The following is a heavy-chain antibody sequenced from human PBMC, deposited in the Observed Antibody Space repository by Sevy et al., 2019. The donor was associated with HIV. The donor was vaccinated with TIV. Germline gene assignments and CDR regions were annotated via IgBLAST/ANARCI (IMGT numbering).Heavy chain of an antibody. CDR3: ARLLDTAMVRGVDWFDP. D-gene: IGHD5-18*01. CDR1: GGSISSSSYY. J-gene: IGHJ5*02. V-gene: IGHV4-39*01. Sequence: SETLSLTCTVSGGSISSSSYYWGWIRQPPGKGLEWIGTFYYSGSTYYNPSLKSRVTISVDTSKNQCSLKLSSVTAADTAVYYCARLLDTAMVRGVDWFDPWGQGTLVTVSS. CDR2: FYYSGST.